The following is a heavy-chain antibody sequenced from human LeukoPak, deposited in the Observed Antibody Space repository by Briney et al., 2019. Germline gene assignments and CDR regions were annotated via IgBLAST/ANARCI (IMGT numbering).Heavy chain of an antibody. J-gene: IGHJ3*02. V-gene: IGHV4-39*01. D-gene: IGHD3-10*01. CDR2: IYYSGST. CDR3: ARPSIRSGGPRYARAFDI. CDR1: GGSISSSSYY. Sequence: SETLSLTCTVSGGSISSSSYYWGWIRQPPGKGLEWIGSIYYSGSTYYNPSLKSRVTISVDTSKNQFSLKLSSVTAADTAVYYCARPSIRSGGPRYARAFDIWGQGTMVTVSS.